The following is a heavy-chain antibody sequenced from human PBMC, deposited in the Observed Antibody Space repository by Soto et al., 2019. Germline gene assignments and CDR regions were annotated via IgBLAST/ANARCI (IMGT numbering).Heavy chain of an antibody. J-gene: IGHJ3*02. CDR2: IDPSDSYT. CDR1: GYTFTSKW. D-gene: IGHD3-10*01. CDR3: VRHLYYYGSSGAFDI. Sequence: GESLKISCKGSGYTFTSKWISWVRQMPGKGLEWMGRIDPSDSYTNYSPSFQGHVTIAADKSISTAYLQWSSLEASDTAMYYCVRHLYYYGSSGAFDIWGQGTMVTVSS. V-gene: IGHV5-10-1*01.